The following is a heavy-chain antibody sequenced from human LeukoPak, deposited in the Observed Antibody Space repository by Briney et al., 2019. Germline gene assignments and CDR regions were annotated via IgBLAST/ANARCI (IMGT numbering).Heavy chain of an antibody. CDR1: GYTFTNFD. CDR2: MNPNSGNT. Sequence: GASVKVSCQASGYTFTNFDINWVRQATGQGLEWMGWMNPNSGNTGYAQKFHDRVTMTRNTSIRTAYLELGSLRSEDTAVYFCVRSVGYYESSLTPDYWGQGTLVTVSS. D-gene: IGHD3-22*01. CDR3: VRSVGYYESSLTPDY. V-gene: IGHV1-8*02. J-gene: IGHJ4*02.